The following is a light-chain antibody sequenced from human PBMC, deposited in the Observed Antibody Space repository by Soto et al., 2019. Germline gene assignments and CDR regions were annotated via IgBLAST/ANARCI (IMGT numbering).Light chain of an antibody. CDR3: QQYYSTPSWT. V-gene: IGKV4-1*01. CDR1: QSVLYSSNNKNY. Sequence: DIVMTQSPDSLAVSLGERATINCKSSQSVLYSSNNKNYLAWYQQKPGQPPKLLMYWASTRESGVPDRFSGSGSGTDFTLTISSLQAEDVAVYYCQQYYSTPSWTFGQGTKLEIK. J-gene: IGKJ2*02. CDR2: WAS.